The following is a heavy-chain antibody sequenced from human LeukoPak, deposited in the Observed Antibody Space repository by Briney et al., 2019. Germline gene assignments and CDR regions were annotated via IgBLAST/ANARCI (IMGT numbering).Heavy chain of an antibody. J-gene: IGHJ4*02. CDR2: ISGYNGNT. CDR1: GYTFTSYG. CDR3: ARDEVAVAGKGVDY. D-gene: IGHD6-19*01. Sequence: ASVNVSCKASGYTFTSYGISWVRQAPGQGLEWMGWISGYNGNTNYAQKLQGRVTMTTDTSTSTAYMEVRSLRSDDTAVYYCARDEVAVAGKGVDYWGQGTLVTVSS. V-gene: IGHV1-18*01.